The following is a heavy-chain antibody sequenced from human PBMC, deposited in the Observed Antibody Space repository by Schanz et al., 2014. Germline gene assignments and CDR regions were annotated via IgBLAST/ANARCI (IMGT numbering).Heavy chain of an antibody. D-gene: IGHD3-10*01. CDR1: GGSIISSNW. CDR2: IYHSGST. Sequence: QVQLQASGPGLVKSSGTLSLTCAVSGGSIISSNWWSWVRQPPGKGLEWIGEIYHSGSTNYNPSLKSRVTISADTSKNQFSLKMRSVTAADTAVYYCARTFYFASGTYHTPNYYYGLDVWGQGTTVTVSS. J-gene: IGHJ6*02. V-gene: IGHV4-4*02. CDR3: ARTFYFASGTYHTPNYYYGLDV.